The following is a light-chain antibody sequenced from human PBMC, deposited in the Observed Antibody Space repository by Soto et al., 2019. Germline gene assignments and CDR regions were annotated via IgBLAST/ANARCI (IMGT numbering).Light chain of an antibody. CDR1: QSISNY. CDR3: QQSYTRT. V-gene: IGKV1-39*01. J-gene: IGKJ1*01. CDR2: AAS. Sequence: DIQLTQSPSCVSAWVIGVVIVAFRASQSISNYLNWYQQKPGKAPKVLIFAASRLQSGVPSRFSGSGSGTDFTLTISSLQPEDFATYYCQQSYTRTFGQGTKVDI.